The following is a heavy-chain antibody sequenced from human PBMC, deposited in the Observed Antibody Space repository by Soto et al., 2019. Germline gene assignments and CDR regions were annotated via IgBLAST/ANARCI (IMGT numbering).Heavy chain of an antibody. CDR3: AREGQAPYYYYGMDV. V-gene: IGHV1-18*01. CDR1: GYTFTNYG. CDR2: ISGYNGNT. J-gene: IGHJ6*02. Sequence: QVQVVQSGDEVKKSGASVKVSCKASGYTFTNYGFSWVRQAPGQGLEWMGGISGYNGNTKYAEKFQGRVTMTTDTSTSTAHMELRSLRSDDTAVYYCAREGQAPYYYYGMDVWGQGTAVTVSS.